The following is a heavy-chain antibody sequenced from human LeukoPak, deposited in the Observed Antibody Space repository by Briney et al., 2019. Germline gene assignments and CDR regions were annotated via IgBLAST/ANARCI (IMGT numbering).Heavy chain of an antibody. CDR1: GYTFTGYY. V-gene: IGHV1-2*02. D-gene: IGHD6-6*01. CDR3: ARERAARSFEP. Sequence: ASVKVSCKASGYTFTGYYMHWVRQAPAQGREWMGWVNPNSGGTNYAQKFQGRVTMTRDTAISTGYMELSRLRSDDTAVYYCARERAARSFEPWGQGTLVTVSS. J-gene: IGHJ5*02. CDR2: VNPNSGGT.